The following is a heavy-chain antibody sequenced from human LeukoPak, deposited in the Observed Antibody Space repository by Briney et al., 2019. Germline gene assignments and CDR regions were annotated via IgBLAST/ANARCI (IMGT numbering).Heavy chain of an antibody. Sequence: GASVKVSCKASGYTFTSYHLHWVRQAPGQGLEWMGIINPSGGSTSYAQKFQGRVTMTRDTSTSTVYMELSSLRSEDTAVYYCARTLTLPNWFDPWGQGTLVTVSS. V-gene: IGHV1-46*01. D-gene: IGHD2-21*02. J-gene: IGHJ5*02. CDR1: GYTFTSYH. CDR3: ARTLTLPNWFDP. CDR2: INPSGGST.